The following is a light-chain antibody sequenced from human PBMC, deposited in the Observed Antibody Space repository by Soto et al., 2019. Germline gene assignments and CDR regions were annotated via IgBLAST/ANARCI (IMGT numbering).Light chain of an antibody. J-gene: IGKJ4*01. Sequence: VLTQSPATLSLSPGERATLSCRASQSISNYLAWYQQKPGQAPRLLIYDAVNRATGIPARFSGSGSGTDFTLIIDSLEPEDFAFYYCQQRINWPLSFGGGTRLEIK. CDR1: QSISNY. CDR2: DAV. V-gene: IGKV3-11*01. CDR3: QQRINWPLS.